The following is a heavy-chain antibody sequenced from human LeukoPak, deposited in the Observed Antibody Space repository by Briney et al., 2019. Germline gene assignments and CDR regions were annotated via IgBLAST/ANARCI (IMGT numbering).Heavy chain of an antibody. Sequence: SQTLSLTCTVSGASISSGNYFWSWIRQPAGKGLEWIGRIYTSGSTNYNPSLKTRVTISVDTSKNQFSLKLRSVTAADTAVYYCARGRQYQLPDDAFDIWGQGTMVTVSS. V-gene: IGHV4-61*02. CDR2: IYTSGST. CDR3: ARGRQYQLPDDAFDI. D-gene: IGHD2-2*01. J-gene: IGHJ3*02. CDR1: GASISSGNYF.